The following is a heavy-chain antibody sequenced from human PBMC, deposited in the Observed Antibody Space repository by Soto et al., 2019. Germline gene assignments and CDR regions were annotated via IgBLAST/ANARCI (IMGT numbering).Heavy chain of an antibody. J-gene: IGHJ4*02. D-gene: IGHD3-10*01. V-gene: IGHV3-23*01. CDR3: ARPAHAFGEPPGGWYY. CDR2: ISGSGGST. CDR1: GFTFSSYA. Sequence: EVQLLESGGGLVQPGGSLRLSCAASGFTFSSYAMSWVRQAPGKGLEWVSAISGSGGSTYYADSVKGRFTISRDNSKNPLYLQMNSLRAEDTAVYYCARPAHAFGEPPGGWYYWGQGTLVTVSS.